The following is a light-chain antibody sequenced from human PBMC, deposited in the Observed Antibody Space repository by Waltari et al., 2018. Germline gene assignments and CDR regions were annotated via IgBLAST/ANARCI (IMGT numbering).Light chain of an antibody. CDR3: LQYKSYPYT. CDR2: AAF. V-gene: IGKV1-17*03. J-gene: IGKJ2*01. Sequence: DIQMTQSPSAMSASVGDRVTITCRGSQGLGHYLAWFQQKAGKGPERLIYAAFSLQSGVSSRFSGSGSETEFTLTISSLQPEDFATYYCLQYKSYPYTFGQGTKLEI. CDR1: QGLGHY.